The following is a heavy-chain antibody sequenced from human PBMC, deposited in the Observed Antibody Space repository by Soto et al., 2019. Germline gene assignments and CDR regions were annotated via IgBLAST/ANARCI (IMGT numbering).Heavy chain of an antibody. D-gene: IGHD3-22*01. J-gene: IGHJ4*02. V-gene: IGHV2-5*02. CDR3: AYTPYFYDRGLDY. CDR1: GFSLSTSGVG. CDR2: IYWDDEK. Sequence: QITLKESGPTLVKPTQTLTLTCTFSGFSLSTSGVGVGWIRQPPGKALEWLALIYWDDEKLYSPSLKSMLTITKDTSKDQLFLAMTNMDPLDTATYYCAYTPYFYDRGLDYWGQGTLVTVSS.